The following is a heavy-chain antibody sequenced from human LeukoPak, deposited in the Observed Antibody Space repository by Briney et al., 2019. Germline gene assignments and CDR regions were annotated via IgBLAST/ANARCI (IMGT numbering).Heavy chain of an antibody. D-gene: IGHD3-10*01. CDR3: ARDGSGSYYTNRFDP. Sequence: GGSLRLSCAASGFTFSNYWMHWVRQAPGKGLVWVSRINSDGSSTSYADSVKGRFTISRDNAKNSLYLQMNSLRAEDTAVYYCARDGSGSYYTNRFDPWGQGTLVTVSS. J-gene: IGHJ5*02. CDR1: GFTFSNYW. CDR2: INSDGSST. V-gene: IGHV3-74*01.